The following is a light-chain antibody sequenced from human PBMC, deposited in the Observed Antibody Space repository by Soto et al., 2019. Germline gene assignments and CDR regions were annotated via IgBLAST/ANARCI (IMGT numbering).Light chain of an antibody. CDR1: QSVSSSY. J-gene: IGKJ1*01. CDR2: GAS. V-gene: IGKV3-20*01. Sequence: EIVLTQSPGTLSLSPGERATLSCRASQSVSSSYLAWYQQKPGQAPRLLIYGASSRATDIPDRFSGSGSGTDFTLTISRLEPEDFAVYYCQQYDSSPETFGQGTEVEIK. CDR3: QQYDSSPET.